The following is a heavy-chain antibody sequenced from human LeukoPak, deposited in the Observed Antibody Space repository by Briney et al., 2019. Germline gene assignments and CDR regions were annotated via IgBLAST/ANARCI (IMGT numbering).Heavy chain of an antibody. V-gene: IGHV4-59*08. CDR3: ARWRDFWSGRNWFDP. CDR1: GGSISSYY. Sequence: SETLSLTCTVSGGSISSYYWSWIRQPPGKGLEWIGYIYYSGSTNYNPSLKSRVTISVDTSKNQFSLKLSSVTAADTAVYYCARWRDFWSGRNWFDPWGQGTLVTVSS. D-gene: IGHD3-3*01. J-gene: IGHJ5*02. CDR2: IYYSGST.